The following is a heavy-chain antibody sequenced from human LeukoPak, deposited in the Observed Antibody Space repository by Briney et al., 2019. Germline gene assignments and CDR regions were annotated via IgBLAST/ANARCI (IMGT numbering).Heavy chain of an antibody. Sequence: GGSLRLSCVASGFTFSDYYMSWIRQAPGKGLEWVSYILSTSSYTSYADSVKGRFTVSRDNAKNSLYLQMNSLRDEDTAVYYCARAAPYYYDSSGYSAFDSWGQGTMVTVSA. V-gene: IGHV3-11*06. J-gene: IGHJ3*02. CDR3: ARAAPYYYDSSGYSAFDS. CDR1: GFTFSDYY. D-gene: IGHD3-22*01. CDR2: ILSTSSYT.